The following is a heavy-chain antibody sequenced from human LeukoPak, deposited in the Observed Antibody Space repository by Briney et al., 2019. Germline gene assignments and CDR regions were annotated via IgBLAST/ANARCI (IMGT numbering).Heavy chain of an antibody. V-gene: IGHV3-23*01. J-gene: IGHJ4*02. CDR2: IIGSGGST. CDR3: AKGEMATVRGYFDY. D-gene: IGHD5-24*01. Sequence: GSLRLSCAASGITFSSYAMSWVRQAPGKGLEWVSAIIGSGGSTYYADSVKGRFTISRDNSKNTLYLQMNSLRAEDTAVYYCAKGEMATVRGYFDYWGQGTLVSVSS. CDR1: GITFSSYA.